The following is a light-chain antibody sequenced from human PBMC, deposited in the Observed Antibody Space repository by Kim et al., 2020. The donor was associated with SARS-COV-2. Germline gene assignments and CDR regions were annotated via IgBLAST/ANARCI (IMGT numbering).Light chain of an antibody. J-gene: IGLJ2*01. Sequence: PGKTTGITGGGNNIGGRSVRWYQQKPGQAHVLVIYYDSDRPSGIPEQFSGSNSGNTATLTISRVEAGDEADYYCQVWDSSSNHVVFGGGTQLTVL. CDR1: NIGGRS. CDR3: QVWDSSSNHVV. CDR2: YDS. V-gene: IGLV3-21*04.